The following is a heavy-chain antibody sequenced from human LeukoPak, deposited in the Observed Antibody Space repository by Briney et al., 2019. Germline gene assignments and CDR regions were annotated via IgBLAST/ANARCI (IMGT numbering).Heavy chain of an antibody. D-gene: IGHD4-23*01. CDR1: GGPISSYY. CDR3: ARDRGDYGGPGGYFDY. CDR2: IYYSGST. J-gene: IGHJ4*02. V-gene: IGHV4-59*01. Sequence: SETLSLTCTVSGGPISSYYWSWIRQPPGKGLEWIGYIYYSGSTNYYPSLKSRVTISVDTSKNQFSLKLSSVTTADTAVYYCARDRGDYGGPGGYFDYWGQGTLVTVSS.